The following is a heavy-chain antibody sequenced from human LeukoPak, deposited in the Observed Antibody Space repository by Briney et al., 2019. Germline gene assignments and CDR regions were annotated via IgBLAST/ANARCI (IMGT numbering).Heavy chain of an antibody. V-gene: IGHV3-66*02. CDR1: GFSASSGY. Sequence: PGGPLRLSCAASGFSASSGYINWVRQAPGKGLEWVSVIYTDGSPFYTHSLKGRFTISRDNYKNTLYLETNSLRGEDTAMYFCAKGRLSVLWGRRTLVPLSP. J-gene: IGHJ4*02. CDR3: AKGRLSVL. CDR2: IYTDGSP.